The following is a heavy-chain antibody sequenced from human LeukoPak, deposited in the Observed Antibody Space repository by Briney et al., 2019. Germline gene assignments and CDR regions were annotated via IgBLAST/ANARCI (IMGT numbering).Heavy chain of an antibody. Sequence: PSETLSLTCTVSGGSISSYYWSWIRQPPGKGLEWIGEINHSGSTNYNPSLKSRVTISVDTSKNQFSLKLSSVTAADTAVYYCARIKGRRYYYDSSGYYYFDYWGQGTLVTVSS. V-gene: IGHV4-34*01. CDR2: INHSGST. CDR3: ARIKGRRYYYDSSGYYYFDY. D-gene: IGHD3-22*01. J-gene: IGHJ4*02. CDR1: GGSISSYY.